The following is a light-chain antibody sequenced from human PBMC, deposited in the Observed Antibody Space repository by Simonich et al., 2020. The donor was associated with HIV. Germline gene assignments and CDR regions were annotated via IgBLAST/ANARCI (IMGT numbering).Light chain of an antibody. V-gene: IGKV1-5*01. Sequence: DIQMTQSPSTLSASVGNRGTITCRASQSISSWLAWYQQKPGKSPKLLIYDASSLESGVPSRFSGSGSGTDFTLTISSLQPEDFAPYYCQQFNSYPVTFGPGTKVDIK. CDR1: QSISSW. CDR3: QQFNSYPVT. CDR2: DAS. J-gene: IGKJ3*01.